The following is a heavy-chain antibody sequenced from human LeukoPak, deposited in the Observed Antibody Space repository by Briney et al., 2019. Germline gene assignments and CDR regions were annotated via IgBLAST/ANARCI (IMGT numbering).Heavy chain of an antibody. D-gene: IGHD2-2*02. Sequence: PGGSLRLSCAASGFPFSSYAMSWVRQAPGKGLEWVSAISGSGGGTYYADSVKGRFNISRDNSKNTLFLQMNSLRAEDTAVYYCAKDQDIVVVPAAIRDYWGQGTLVTVSS. V-gene: IGHV3-23*01. CDR3: AKDQDIVVVPAAIRDY. J-gene: IGHJ4*02. CDR2: ISGSGGGT. CDR1: GFPFSSYA.